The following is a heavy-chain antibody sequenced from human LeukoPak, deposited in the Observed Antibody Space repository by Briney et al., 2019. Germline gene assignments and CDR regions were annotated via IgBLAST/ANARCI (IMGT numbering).Heavy chain of an antibody. D-gene: IGHD6-13*01. J-gene: IGHJ4*02. CDR2: INPNSGST. V-gene: IGHV1-2*02. CDR1: GYTFTGYY. Sequence: ASVKVSCKASGYTFTGYYMHWVRQAPGQGLEWMGWINPNSGSTNYAQKFQGRVTMTRDTSISTAYMELSRLRSDDTAVYYCARGRAAAGTRPPLDYWGQGTLVTVSS. CDR3: ARGRAAAGTRPPLDY.